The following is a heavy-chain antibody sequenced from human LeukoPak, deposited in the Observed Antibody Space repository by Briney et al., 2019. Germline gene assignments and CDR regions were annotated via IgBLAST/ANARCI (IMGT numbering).Heavy chain of an antibody. V-gene: IGHV4-61*02. D-gene: IGHD3-16*01. CDR2: IYTSGST. Sequence: PSQTLSLTCTVSGGSISSGSYYWSWIRQPAGKGLEWIGRIYTSGSTNCNPSLKSRVTISVDTSKNQFSLKLSSVTAADTAVYYCAREPLGVRWFDPWGQGTLVTVSS. CDR3: AREPLGVRWFDP. CDR1: GGSISSGSYY. J-gene: IGHJ5*02.